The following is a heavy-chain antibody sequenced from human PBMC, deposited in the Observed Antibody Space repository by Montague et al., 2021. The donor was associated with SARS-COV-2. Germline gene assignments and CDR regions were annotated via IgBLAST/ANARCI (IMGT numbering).Heavy chain of an antibody. D-gene: IGHD3-10*01. Sequence: SETLSLTCAVYGGSFSGHYWNWIRQPPGKGLEWIGEINHSGSTNNNPSLKSRVTISVDTSKNQFSLKLSSVTAADPAVYYCARGARQGYGFRLGSFDYWGQGTLVTVSS. J-gene: IGHJ4*02. CDR3: ARGARQGYGFRLGSFDY. CDR1: GGSFSGHY. V-gene: IGHV4-34*01. CDR2: INHSGST.